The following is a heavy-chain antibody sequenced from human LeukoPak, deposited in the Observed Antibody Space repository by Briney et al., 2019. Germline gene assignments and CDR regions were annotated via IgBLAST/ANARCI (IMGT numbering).Heavy chain of an antibody. CDR3: ARPPRYDSSGYYAY. CDR1: GYTFTSYW. CDR2: IYPGDSDT. J-gene: IGHJ4*02. Sequence: GESLKISCKGSGYTFTSYWIGWVRQMPGKGLEWMGSIYPGDSDTRYSPSLQGQDTISADRSINTAYLQWSSLKASDTAIYYCARPPRYDSSGYYAYWGQGTLVTVSS. D-gene: IGHD3-22*01. V-gene: IGHV5-51*01.